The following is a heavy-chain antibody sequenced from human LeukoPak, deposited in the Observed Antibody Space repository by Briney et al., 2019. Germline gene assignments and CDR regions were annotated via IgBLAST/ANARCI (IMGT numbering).Heavy chain of an antibody. CDR2: ISAGGRT. D-gene: IGHD3-10*02. J-gene: IGHJ4*02. V-gene: IGHV3-23*01. CDR3: AKRPAAVRGVIPYLDY. Sequence: GGSLRLSCAVSGFMFSSFSMSWVRHVPGKGLEWVSTISAGGRTYYADSVKGRFTISRDNSKNTLFLQMNSLRAEDTAIYYCAKRPAAVRGVIPYLDYWGQGTLVTVFS. CDR1: GFMFSSFS.